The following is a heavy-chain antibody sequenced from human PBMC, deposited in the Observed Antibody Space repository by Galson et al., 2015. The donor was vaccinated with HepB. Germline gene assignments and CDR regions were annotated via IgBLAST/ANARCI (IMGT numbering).Heavy chain of an antibody. CDR3: AREGKGDSSTVGGDDAFDI. Sequence: ETLSLTCTVSGGSISSYYWSWIRQPAGKGLEWIGRIYTSGSTNYNPSLKSRVTMSVDTSKNQFSLKLSSVTAADTAVYYCAREGKGDSSTVGGDDAFDIWGQGTMVTVSS. CDR1: GGSISSYY. CDR2: IYTSGST. J-gene: IGHJ3*02. V-gene: IGHV4-4*07. D-gene: IGHD2-2*01.